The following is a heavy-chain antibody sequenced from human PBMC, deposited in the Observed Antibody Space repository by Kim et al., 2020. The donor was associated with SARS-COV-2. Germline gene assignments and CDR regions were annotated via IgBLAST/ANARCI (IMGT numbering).Heavy chain of an antibody. CDR3: RRARGSDTFEI. CDR1: GFTFNSYS. CDR2: ITSDGSTT. D-gene: IGHD5-12*01. Sequence: GGSLRLSCAASGFTFNSYSMHWVRQVPGKGLVWVSHITSDGSTTTYADSVKGRFTVSRVNAENTLYLQMNSLRAEDTAVYYCRRARGSDTFEIWGQGTMVTVSS. V-gene: IGHV3-74*01. J-gene: IGHJ3*02.